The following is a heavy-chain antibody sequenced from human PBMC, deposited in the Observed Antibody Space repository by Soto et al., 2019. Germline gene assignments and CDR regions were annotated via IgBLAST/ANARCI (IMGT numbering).Heavy chain of an antibody. CDR1: GYSFTSYW. CDR2: IDPSDSYT. D-gene: IGHD3-9*01. J-gene: IGHJ6*02. Sequence: PGESLKISCKGSGYSFTSYWISWVRQMPGKGLEWMGRIDPSDSYTNYSPSFQGHVTISADKSISTAYLQWSSLKASDTAMYYCASPTSDYDILTCYAHGYYGMDVWGQGTTVTVSS. V-gene: IGHV5-10-1*01. CDR3: ASPTSDYDILTCYAHGYYGMDV.